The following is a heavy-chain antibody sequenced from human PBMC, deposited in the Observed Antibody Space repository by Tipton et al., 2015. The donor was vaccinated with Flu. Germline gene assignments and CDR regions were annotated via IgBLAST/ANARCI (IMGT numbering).Heavy chain of an antibody. Sequence: TLSLTCTVSGGSISSYYWSWIRQPPGKGLEWIGYIYYSGSTNYNPSLKSRVTISVDTSKNQFSLKLSSVTAADTAVYYCARERYYYDSSGYYLLLDYWGQGTLVTVSS. CDR1: GGSISSYY. V-gene: IGHV4-59*01. D-gene: IGHD3-22*01. J-gene: IGHJ4*02. CDR2: IYYSGST. CDR3: ARERYYYDSSGYYLLLDY.